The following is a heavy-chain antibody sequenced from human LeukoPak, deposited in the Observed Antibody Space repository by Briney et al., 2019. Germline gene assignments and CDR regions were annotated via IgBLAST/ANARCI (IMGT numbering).Heavy chain of an antibody. D-gene: IGHD4-17*01. CDR2: ISYDGSNK. J-gene: IGHJ5*02. Sequence: GRSLRLSCAASGFTFSSYGMHWVRQAPGKGLEWVAVISYDGSNKYYADSVKGRFTISRDNSKNTLYLQMNSLRAEDTAVYYCAKDEQHYGDYPGWFDPWGEGTLVTVSS. CDR1: GFTFSSYG. CDR3: AKDEQHYGDYPGWFDP. V-gene: IGHV3-30*18.